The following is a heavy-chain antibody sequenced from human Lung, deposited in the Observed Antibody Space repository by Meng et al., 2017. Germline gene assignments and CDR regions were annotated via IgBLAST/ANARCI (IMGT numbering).Heavy chain of an antibody. CDR2: INPSDGYT. V-gene: IGHV1-46*01. Sequence: QVQLVQSGAEVKKPGASVKVSCKASGYTFTRHWMHWVRQAPGQGLEWMGIINPSDGYTMYEQKFQGRLTITRDTSTGTVYMELSSLRPEDTAVYYCARDHSTTIGSLMAWWFDPWGQGTLVTVSS. CDR1: GYTFTRHW. D-gene: IGHD4/OR15-4a*01. J-gene: IGHJ5*02. CDR3: ARDHSTTIGSLMAWWFDP.